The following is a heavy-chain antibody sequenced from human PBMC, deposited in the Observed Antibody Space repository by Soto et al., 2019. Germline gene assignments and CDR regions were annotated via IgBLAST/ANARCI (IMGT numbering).Heavy chain of an antibody. V-gene: IGHV6-1*01. Sequence: PSQTLSLTCAISGDSVSSNSAVWNWIRQSPSRGLEWLGRTYYRSKWYNHYAVSVKSRININPDTSKNQVSLQLNSVTPEDTAVYFCVRDPERRFYFDSWGQGTLVTVSS. CDR2: TYYRSKWYN. J-gene: IGHJ4*02. CDR1: GDSVSSNSAV. CDR3: VRDPERRFYFDS.